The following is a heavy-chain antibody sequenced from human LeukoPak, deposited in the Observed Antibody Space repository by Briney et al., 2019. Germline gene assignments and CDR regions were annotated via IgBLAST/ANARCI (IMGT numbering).Heavy chain of an antibody. Sequence: GGSLRLSCAASGFTFSSYWMHWVRQAPGKGLVWVSRIKGDGSHTIYADSVKGRFTISRDNAKNTLYLQMKSLRAEDTAVYYCVRDWDHFDFDSWGQGALVTVSS. CDR1: GFTFSSYW. CDR2: IKGDGSHT. V-gene: IGHV3-74*01. D-gene: IGHD3-9*01. CDR3: VRDWDHFDFDS. J-gene: IGHJ5*01.